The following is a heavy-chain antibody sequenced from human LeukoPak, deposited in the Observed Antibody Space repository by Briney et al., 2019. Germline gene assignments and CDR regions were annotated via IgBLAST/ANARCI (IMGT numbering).Heavy chain of an antibody. D-gene: IGHD2-15*01. V-gene: IGHV3-48*01. Sequence: GGSLRLSCAASGFTFSKYNMNWVRQAPGKGLEWVSYISSSSSIIYYADSVKGRFTISRDNAKNSLYLQMNSLRAEDTAVYCCARDFLEDTQWGQGTLVTVSS. CDR2: ISSSSSII. CDR3: ARDFLEDTQ. J-gene: IGHJ4*02. CDR1: GFTFSKYN.